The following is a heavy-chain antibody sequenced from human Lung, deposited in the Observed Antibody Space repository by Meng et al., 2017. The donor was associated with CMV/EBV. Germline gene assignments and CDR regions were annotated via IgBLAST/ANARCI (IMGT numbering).Heavy chain of an antibody. CDR2: IKEDGSER. J-gene: IGHJ6*02. CDR3: VRGRGLDA. V-gene: IGHV3-7*01. D-gene: IGHD6-25*01. CDR1: GFSLSAYR. Sequence: GEXXKISCAASGFSLSAYRMTWVRQAPGQGLEWVANIKEDGSERDYVDSVEGRFTISRDNSRNSLFLEMNSLRVGDTAVYYCVRGRGLDAWGQGTTVTVSS.